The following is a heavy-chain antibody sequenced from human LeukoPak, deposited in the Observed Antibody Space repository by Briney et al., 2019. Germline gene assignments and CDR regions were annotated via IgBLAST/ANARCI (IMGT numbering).Heavy chain of an antibody. Sequence: GGSLRLSCAASGFTFSSYSMNWVRQAPGKGLEWVSSISSSSSYIYYADSVKGRFTISRDNAMNTLYLQMNSLRAEDTAVYYCARDLRSPSDTNIAIDYWGQGTLVTVSS. J-gene: IGHJ4*02. CDR3: ARDLRSPSDTNIAIDY. CDR1: GFTFSSYS. CDR2: ISSSSSYI. V-gene: IGHV3-21*01.